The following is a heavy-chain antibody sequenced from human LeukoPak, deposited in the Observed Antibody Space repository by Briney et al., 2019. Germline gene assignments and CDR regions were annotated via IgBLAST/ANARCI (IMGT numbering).Heavy chain of an antibody. CDR1: GFTFSSYW. D-gene: IGHD3-22*01. Sequence: GGSLRLSCAASGFTFSSYWMSWVRQAPGKGLEWVANIRQDGSEKYYVDSVKGRFTISRDNAKNSLYLQMNSLRAEDTAVYYCAKRIGSSGYYYGADYWGQGTLVTVSS. J-gene: IGHJ4*02. V-gene: IGHV3-7*03. CDR2: IRQDGSEK. CDR3: AKRIGSSGYYYGADY.